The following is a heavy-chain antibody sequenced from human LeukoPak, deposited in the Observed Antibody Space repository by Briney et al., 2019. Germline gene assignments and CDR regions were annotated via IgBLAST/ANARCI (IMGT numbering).Heavy chain of an antibody. Sequence: GGSLRLSCAASGFTFSSYSMNWVRQAPGKGLEWVSSISSSSSYIYYADSVKGRFTFSRDNAKNSLYLQMNSLRAEDTAVYYCARDPWGYYDSSGYYPWGQGTLVTVSS. J-gene: IGHJ5*02. CDR3: ARDPWGYYDSSGYYP. D-gene: IGHD3-22*01. CDR2: ISSSSSYI. V-gene: IGHV3-21*01. CDR1: GFTFSSYS.